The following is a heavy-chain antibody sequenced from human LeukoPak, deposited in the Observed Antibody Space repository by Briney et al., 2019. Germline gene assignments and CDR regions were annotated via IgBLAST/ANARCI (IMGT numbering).Heavy chain of an antibody. CDR3: AKDGIAAGGDYYYYMDV. Sequence: PGGSLRLSCAASGFTFSSYGMHWVRQAPGKGLEWVAVIWYGGSNKYYADSVKGRFTISRDNSKNTLYLQMNSLRAEDTAVYYCAKDGIAAGGDYYYYMDVWGKGTTVTVSS. V-gene: IGHV3-30*02. CDR1: GFTFSSYG. CDR2: IWYGGSNK. D-gene: IGHD6-6*01. J-gene: IGHJ6*03.